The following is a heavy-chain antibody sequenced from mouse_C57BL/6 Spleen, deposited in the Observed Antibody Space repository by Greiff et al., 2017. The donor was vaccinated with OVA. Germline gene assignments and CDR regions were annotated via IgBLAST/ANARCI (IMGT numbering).Heavy chain of an antibody. CDR1: GYAFSSSW. V-gene: IGHV1-82*01. CDR2: IYPGDGDT. J-gene: IGHJ2*01. Sequence: VQLQQSGPELVKPGASVKISCKASGYAFSSSWMNWVKQRPGKGLEWIGRIYPGDGDTNYNGKFKGKATLTADKSSSTAYMQLSSLTSEDSAVYVCAREGTYYGSLDYWGKGTTLTVSS. D-gene: IGHD2-9*01. CDR3: AREGTYYGSLDY.